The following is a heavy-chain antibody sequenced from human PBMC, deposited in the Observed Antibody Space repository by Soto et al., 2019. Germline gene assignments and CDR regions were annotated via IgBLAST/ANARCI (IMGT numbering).Heavy chain of an antibody. CDR1: GGTFSSYA. CDR2: IIPIFGTA. Sequence: QVQLVQSGAEVKKPGSSLKVSCKASGGTFSSYAISWVRQAPGQGLEWMGGIIPIFGTANYAQTFQGSVTITADEATSTAYMDLRSLRSEDTAVYYCARQVPHDAFDIWGQGTMVTVSS. V-gene: IGHV1-69*12. CDR3: ARQVPHDAFDI. J-gene: IGHJ3*02.